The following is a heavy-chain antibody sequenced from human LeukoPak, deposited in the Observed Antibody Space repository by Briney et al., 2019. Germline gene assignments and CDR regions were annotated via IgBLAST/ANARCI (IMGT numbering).Heavy chain of an antibody. J-gene: IGHJ4*02. D-gene: IGHD1-26*01. CDR2: INHSGST. V-gene: IGHV4-34*01. CDR3: ARGPTIRD. Sequence: SETLSLTCAVYGGSFSGYYWSWIRQPPGKGLEWIREINHSGSTNYNPSLKSRVTISVDTSKNQFSLKLSSVTAADTAVYYCARGPTIRDWGQGTLVTVSS. CDR1: GGSFSGYY.